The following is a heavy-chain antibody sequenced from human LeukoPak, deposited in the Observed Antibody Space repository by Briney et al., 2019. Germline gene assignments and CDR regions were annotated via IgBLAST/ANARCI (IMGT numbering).Heavy chain of an antibody. CDR2: VSDDGTNT. J-gene: IGHJ4*02. Sequence: GRSLRLSFAASGFTFSNYAMHWVRQAPGKGLEWVAVVSDDGTNTYSADSVKGRFTISRDNSKNTLYLQMNSLRAEDTAIYYCATYHRRIVVVPTAIEAYFDFWGQGTLVTVSS. D-gene: IGHD2-2*02. V-gene: IGHV3-30-3*01. CDR3: ATYHRRIVVVPTAIEAYFDF. CDR1: GFTFSNYA.